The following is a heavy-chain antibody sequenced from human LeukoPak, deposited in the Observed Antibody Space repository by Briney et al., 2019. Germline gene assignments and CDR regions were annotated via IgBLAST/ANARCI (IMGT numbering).Heavy chain of an antibody. V-gene: IGHV3-30*14. CDR1: GFTFSSYA. J-gene: IGHJ4*02. Sequence: GGSLRLSCAASGFTFSSYAMHWVRQAPGKGLEWVAVISYVGSNKYYADSVKGRFTISRDNSKNTLYLQMNSLRAEDTAVYYCARGYYDSSGLIDYWGQGTLVTVSS. D-gene: IGHD3-22*01. CDR2: ISYVGSNK. CDR3: ARGYYDSSGLIDY.